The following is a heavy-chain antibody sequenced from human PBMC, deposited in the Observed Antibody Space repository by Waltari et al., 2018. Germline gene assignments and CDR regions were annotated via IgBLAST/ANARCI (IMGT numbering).Heavy chain of an antibody. CDR3: ARARRWGPSARYFDY. CDR1: GYSFTSYW. V-gene: IGHV5-51*03. Sequence: EVQLVQSGAEVKKPGESLTISCQGSGYSFTSYWIGWVRQMPGKGLEWMGIIYPGDSDTRYSPSFQGQVTISADKSISTAYLQWSSLKASDTAMYYCARARRWGPSARYFDYWGQGTLVTVSS. J-gene: IGHJ4*02. CDR2: IYPGDSDT. D-gene: IGHD7-27*01.